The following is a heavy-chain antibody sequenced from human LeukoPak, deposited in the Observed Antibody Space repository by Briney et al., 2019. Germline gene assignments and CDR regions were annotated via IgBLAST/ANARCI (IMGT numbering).Heavy chain of an antibody. CDR1: GYTFTGYY. V-gene: IGHV1-2*04. CDR3: ARSFGYSGGYFDY. D-gene: IGHD5-24*01. Sequence: ASVKVSCKASGYTFTGYYMHWVRQAPGQGLEWMGWINPNSGGTNYAQKFQGWVTMTRDTSISTAYMELSRLRSDDTAVYYCARSFGYSGGYFDYWGQGTLVTVSS. J-gene: IGHJ4*02. CDR2: INPNSGGT.